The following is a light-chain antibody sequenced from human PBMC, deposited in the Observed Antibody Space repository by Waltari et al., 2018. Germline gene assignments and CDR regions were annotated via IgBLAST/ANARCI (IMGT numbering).Light chain of an antibody. J-gene: IGLJ2*01. CDR2: KDS. CDR3: QSADSSGFYVL. CDR1: VLAKLY. Sequence: SYELTQPPSVSVSPGQTATITCTGGVLAKLYSYWYQQKPGQAPVLVIYKDSERPSGIPERFSGSSSGTTVTLTISAVHAEDEAAYYCQSADSSGFYVLFGGGTKLTVL. V-gene: IGLV3-25*03.